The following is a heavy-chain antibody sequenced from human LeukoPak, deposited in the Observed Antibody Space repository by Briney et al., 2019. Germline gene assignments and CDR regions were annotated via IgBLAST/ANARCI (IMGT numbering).Heavy chain of an antibody. V-gene: IGHV3-53*04. CDR1: GFTVSSNY. Sequence: PGGSLRLSCAASGFTVSSNYMSWVRQAPGKGLEWVSVIYSGGSTYYADSVKGRFTISRHNSKNTLHLQMNSLRAEDTAVYYCARARYEWELSYYFDYWGQGTLVTVSS. J-gene: IGHJ4*02. CDR3: ARARYEWELSYYFDY. CDR2: IYSGGST. D-gene: IGHD1-26*01.